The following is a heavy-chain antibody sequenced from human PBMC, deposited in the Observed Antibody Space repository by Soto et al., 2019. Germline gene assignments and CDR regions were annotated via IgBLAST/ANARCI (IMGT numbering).Heavy chain of an antibody. CDR1: GGSISSGGYS. CDR3: ARAHGSGWGAFDI. Sequence: QLQLQESGSGLVKPSQTLSLTCAVSGGSISSGGYSWSWIRQPPGKGLEWIGYIYHSGSTYYNPSLTSRVTISVDRSKNKFSLKLSSVTAADTAVYYCARAHGSGWGAFDIWGQGTMVTVSS. D-gene: IGHD3-10*01. CDR2: IYHSGST. V-gene: IGHV4-30-2*01. J-gene: IGHJ3*02.